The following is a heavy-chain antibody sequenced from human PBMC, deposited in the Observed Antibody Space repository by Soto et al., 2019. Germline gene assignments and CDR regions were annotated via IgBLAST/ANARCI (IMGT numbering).Heavy chain of an antibody. Sequence: ASVKVSCKASGYTFTSYYMHWVRQAPGQGLEWMGIINPSGGSTSYAQKFQGRVTMTRDTSTSTVYMELSSLRSEDTAVYYCAREGYYGDYPTEIYYYYGMDVWGQGTTVTVSS. D-gene: IGHD4-17*01. CDR1: GYTFTSYY. J-gene: IGHJ6*02. CDR2: INPSGGST. V-gene: IGHV1-46*03. CDR3: AREGYYGDYPTEIYYYYGMDV.